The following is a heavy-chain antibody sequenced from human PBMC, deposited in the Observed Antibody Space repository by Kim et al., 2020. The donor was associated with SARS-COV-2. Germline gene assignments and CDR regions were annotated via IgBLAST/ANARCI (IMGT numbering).Heavy chain of an antibody. D-gene: IGHD6-19*01. CDR1: GFTFSSYE. CDR3: ARDGGSGWYRNFDY. CDR2: ISSSGSTI. V-gene: IGHV3-48*03. Sequence: GGSLRLSCAASGFTFSSYEMNWVRQAPGKGLEWVSYISSSGSTIYYADSVKGRFTISRDNAKNSLYLQMNSLRAEDTAVYYCARDGGSGWYRNFDYWGQGTLVTVSS. J-gene: IGHJ4*02.